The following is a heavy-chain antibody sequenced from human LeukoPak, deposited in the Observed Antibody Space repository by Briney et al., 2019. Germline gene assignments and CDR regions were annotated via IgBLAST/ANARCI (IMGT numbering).Heavy chain of an antibody. Sequence: GGSLRLSCAASGFTFSSYWMSWVRQAQGKGLEWVANIKQDGSEKYYVDSVKGRFTISRDNAKNSLYLQMNSLRAEDTAVYYCARQGLYDSSDFWTFQHWGQGTLVTVSS. CDR2: IKQDGSEK. CDR1: GFTFSSYW. V-gene: IGHV3-7*02. J-gene: IGHJ1*01. D-gene: IGHD3/OR15-3a*01. CDR3: ARQGLYDSSDFWTFQH.